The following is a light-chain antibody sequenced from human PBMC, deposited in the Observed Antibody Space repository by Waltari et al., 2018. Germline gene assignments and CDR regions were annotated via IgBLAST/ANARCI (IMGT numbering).Light chain of an antibody. CDR1: ASDVGTYNF. J-gene: IGLJ1*01. Sequence: QSVLTQPASVSGSPGQSITITCTGTASDVGTYNFVPWYQQHPGKAPKSLIYEVSRRHAGVSSRFAASKSGNTSSLTISALQEDDEADYYCCSYAGSSTYVFGSGTKITVL. V-gene: IGLV2-23*02. CDR2: EVS. CDR3: CSYAGSSTYV.